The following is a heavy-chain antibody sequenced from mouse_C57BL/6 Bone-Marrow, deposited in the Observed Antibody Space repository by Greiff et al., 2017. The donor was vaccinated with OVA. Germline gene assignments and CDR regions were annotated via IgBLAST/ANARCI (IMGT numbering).Heavy chain of an antibody. D-gene: IGHD1-1*01. CDR3: TSTVGEAWFAY. J-gene: IGHJ3*01. V-gene: IGHV14-4*01. CDR1: GFNIKDDY. Sequence: VTLKESGAELVRPGASVKLSCTASGFNIKDDYMHWVKQRPEQGLEWIGWIDPEKGDTEYASKFQGKATITADTSSNTAYLQLSSLTSEDTAVYYCTSTVGEAWFAYWGQGTLVTVSA. CDR2: IDPEKGDT.